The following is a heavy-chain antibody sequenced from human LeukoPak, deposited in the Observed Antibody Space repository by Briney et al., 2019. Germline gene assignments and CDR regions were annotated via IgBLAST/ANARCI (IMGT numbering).Heavy chain of an antibody. CDR3: AKTSSPYYYYYMDV. Sequence: GGSLRLSCAASGFTFSSYAMSWVRQAPGKGLEWVSAISGSGGSTYYADSVKGRFTISGDNSKNTLYLQMNSLRAEDTAVYYCAKTSSPYYYYYMDVWGKGTTVTVSS. J-gene: IGHJ6*03. CDR2: ISGSGGST. V-gene: IGHV3-23*01. CDR1: GFTFSSYA.